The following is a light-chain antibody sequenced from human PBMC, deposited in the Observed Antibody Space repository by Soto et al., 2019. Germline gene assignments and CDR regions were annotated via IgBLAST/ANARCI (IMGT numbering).Light chain of an antibody. CDR2: DAS. CDR1: QTIGSN. CDR3: QQYNNWPLYT. V-gene: IGKV3-15*01. Sequence: EIVMTQSPATLSVSPGERATLSCRASQTIGSNLAWYQHKPGQAPRLLIYDASTRATGIAARFSGSGSGTEFTLTLSSLQSEDFAVYSCQQYNNWPLYTFGQGTKLEIK. J-gene: IGKJ2*01.